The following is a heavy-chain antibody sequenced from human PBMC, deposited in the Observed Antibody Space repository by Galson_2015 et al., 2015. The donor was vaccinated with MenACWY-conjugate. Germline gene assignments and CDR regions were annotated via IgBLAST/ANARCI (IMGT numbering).Heavy chain of an antibody. CDR3: ARGHYGMDV. V-gene: IGHV3-7*03. Sequence: SLRLSCAVSGFTFRNYWMTWVRQAPGKGLEWVASIKKDGSEKYYVDSVKGRFTISRDNTKNSMSLEMNSLRAEDTAVYYCARGHYGMDVWGQGTTVPASS. CDR1: GFTFRNYW. CDR2: IKKDGSEK. J-gene: IGHJ6*02.